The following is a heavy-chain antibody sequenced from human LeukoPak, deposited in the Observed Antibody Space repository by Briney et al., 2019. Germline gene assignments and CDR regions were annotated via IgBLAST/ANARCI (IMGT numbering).Heavy chain of an antibody. J-gene: IGHJ4*02. Sequence: GGSLRLSCASSGFTFSSYWMHWVRQAPGKGLVWVSRINCDGSSTSYADTVKGRFTISRDNSKNTLYLQMNSLRAEDTAVYYCAKDPMTTVTTVDSDWGQGTLVTVSS. CDR3: AKDPMTTVTTVDSD. CDR1: GFTFSSYW. CDR2: INCDGSST. D-gene: IGHD4-17*01. V-gene: IGHV3-74*01.